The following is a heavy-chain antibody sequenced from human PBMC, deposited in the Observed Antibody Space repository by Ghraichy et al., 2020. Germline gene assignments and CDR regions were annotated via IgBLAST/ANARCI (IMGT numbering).Heavy chain of an antibody. J-gene: IGHJ6*02. V-gene: IGHV3-72*01. D-gene: IGHD1-26*01. CDR1: GFTFSDHY. CDR3: ATGATRPYYYYGMDV. Sequence: GGSLRLSCAASGFTFSDHYMDWVRQAPGKGLEWVGRTRNKANSYTTEYAASVKGRFTISRDDSKNSLYLQMNSLKTEDTAVYYCATGATRPYYYYGMDVWGQGTTVTVSS. CDR2: TRNKANSYTT.